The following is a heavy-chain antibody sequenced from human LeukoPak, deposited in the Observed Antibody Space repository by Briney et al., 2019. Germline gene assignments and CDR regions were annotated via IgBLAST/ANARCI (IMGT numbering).Heavy chain of an antibody. CDR3: AGLITFGGVIVHGWFDP. J-gene: IGHJ5*02. CDR2: IYYTGTT. V-gene: IGHV4-39*07. CDR1: GASISSTPSY. Sequence: SETLSLTCTVSGASISSTPSYWGWIRQPPGKGLEWIGSIYYTGTTYYSPSLKSRVTISIDTSNNRFSLRLTSVTAADTAVYYCAGLITFGGVIVHGWFDPWGQGILVTVSS. D-gene: IGHD3-16*02.